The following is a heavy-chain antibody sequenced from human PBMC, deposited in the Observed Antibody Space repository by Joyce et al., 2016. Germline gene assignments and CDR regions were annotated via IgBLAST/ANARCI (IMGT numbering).Heavy chain of an antibody. J-gene: IGHJ4*02. V-gene: IGHV1-69*01. D-gene: IGHD3-3*01. CDR2: IVPMCRTK. CDR3: ARGRWDDFWSGYYGSIDY. CDR1: GDTFNAYG. Sequence: QVQLEQSGAEVKKPGSSVKVSCKTSGDTFNAYGINWVRQAPGQGLEWRGGIVPMCRTKEYAQKFRGRLTISAHEPTSTVYMELSRLRSDDTGTYYCARGRWDDFWSGYYGSIDYWGQGTLVSVSS.